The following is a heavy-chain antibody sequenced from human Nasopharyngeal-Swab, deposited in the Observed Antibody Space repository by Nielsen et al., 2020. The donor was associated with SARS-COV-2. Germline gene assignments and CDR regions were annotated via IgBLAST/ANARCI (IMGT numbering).Heavy chain of an antibody. V-gene: IGHV4-39*01. CDR2: IYYSGST. CDR1: GGSISSSSYN. D-gene: IGHD4-11*01. Sequence: SETLSLTCTVSGGSISSSSYNWGWIRQPPGKGLARIGSIYYSGSTNYTPSLKSRVTISVDTSKNQFSLKLSSVTAADTAVYYCARNDYTGSSLFDPWGQGTLVTVSS. CDR3: ARNDYTGSSLFDP. J-gene: IGHJ5*02.